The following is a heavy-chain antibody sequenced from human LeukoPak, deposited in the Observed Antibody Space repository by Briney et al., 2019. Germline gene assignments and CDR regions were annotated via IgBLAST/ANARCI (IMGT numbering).Heavy chain of an antibody. CDR3: ARGGHSGSYYDFDY. J-gene: IGHJ4*02. CDR2: IYYSGST. Sequence: PSETLSLTCTVSGGSISSYYWSWIRQPPGKGPEWIGYIYYSGSTNYNPSLKSRVTISVDTSKNQFSLKLSSVTAADTAVYYCARGGHSGSYYDFDYWGQGTLVTVSS. D-gene: IGHD1-26*01. CDR1: GGSISSYY. V-gene: IGHV4-59*01.